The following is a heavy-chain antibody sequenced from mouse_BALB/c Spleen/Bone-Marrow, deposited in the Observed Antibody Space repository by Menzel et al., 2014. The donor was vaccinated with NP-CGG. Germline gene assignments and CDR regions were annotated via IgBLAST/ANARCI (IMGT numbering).Heavy chain of an antibody. CDR2: ISYSGNT. CDR1: GASIXTGY. V-gene: IGHV3-8*02. CDR3: ADGYGDFDY. Sequence: EVMLVESGPSLVKPSQTLSLTCSVTGASIXTGYWNWIRKFPGNKLEYMGYISYSGNTYYNPSLRGRVPITRDTSKNQYYLQLNSVTSEDTATYYCADGYGDFDYWGHGTTLTVSS. D-gene: IGHD2-2*01. J-gene: IGHJ2*01.